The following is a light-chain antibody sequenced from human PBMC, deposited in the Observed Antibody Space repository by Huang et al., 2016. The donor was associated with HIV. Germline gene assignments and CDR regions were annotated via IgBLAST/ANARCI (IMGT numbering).Light chain of an antibody. CDR2: EVS. V-gene: IGKV2-29*02. Sequence: IVMTQTPLSLSVTPGQPATISCKSNQSLLHSDGKTYLYWYFQRPGQSPQPLIYEVSSRFSGVPDRFSGSGSGIDFTLKLSRVEAGDVGIYYCMQSIQLRTFGQGTKLEI. CDR1: QSLLHSDGKTY. CDR3: MQSIQLRT. J-gene: IGKJ2*02.